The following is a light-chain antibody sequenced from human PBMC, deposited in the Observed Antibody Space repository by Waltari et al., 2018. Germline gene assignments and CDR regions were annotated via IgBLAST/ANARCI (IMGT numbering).Light chain of an antibody. CDR3: QHYDNLLLT. CDR2: LAS. J-gene: IGKJ4*01. CDR1: QDIANY. Sequence: IEMTQSPSSLSESLGERVTISCQASQDIANYLNWYQQKPGKAPKLLIYLASNLETGVPSRFSGSGSGAYFTFTISSLQPEDIATYYCQHYDNLLLTFGGGTKVEIK. V-gene: IGKV1-33*01.